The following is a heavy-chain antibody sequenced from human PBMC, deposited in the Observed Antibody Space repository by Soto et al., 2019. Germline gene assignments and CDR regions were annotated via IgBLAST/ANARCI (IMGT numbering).Heavy chain of an antibody. D-gene: IGHD3-16*01. Sequence: GGSLRLSRATPWFPFFDFSLHWVPQAPRKGLEWFSGISWNSGSIGYADSVKGRFTISRDNAKNSLYLQMNSLRAEDTALYYCAKDIGFRGALWYFDLWGRGTLVTVSS. CDR2: ISWNSGSI. J-gene: IGHJ2*01. CDR3: AKDIGFRGALWYFDL. CDR1: WFPFFDFS. V-gene: IGHV3-9*01.